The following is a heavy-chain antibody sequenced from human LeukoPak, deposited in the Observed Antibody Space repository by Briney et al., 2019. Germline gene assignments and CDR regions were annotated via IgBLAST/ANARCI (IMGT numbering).Heavy chain of an antibody. Sequence: SVNVSCKASGGTFSSYAISWVRQAPGQGLEWMGGIIPIFGTANYAQKFQGRVTITADESTSTAYMELSSLRSEDTAVYYCASQWPGELLDSHGDYWGQGTLVTVSS. CDR2: IIPIFGTA. D-gene: IGHD1-26*01. CDR3: ASQWPGELLDSHGDY. J-gene: IGHJ4*02. V-gene: IGHV1-69*13. CDR1: GGTFSSYA.